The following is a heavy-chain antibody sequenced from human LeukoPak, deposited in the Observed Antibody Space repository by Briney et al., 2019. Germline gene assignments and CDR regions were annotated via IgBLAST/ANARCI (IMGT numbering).Heavy chain of an antibody. D-gene: IGHD3-16*01. CDR3: ARGRGDMSWFDP. CDR2: ISGSSNYI. V-gene: IGHV3-21*01. J-gene: IGHJ5*02. Sequence: GGSLRLSCAASGFTFINYNMTWVRQAPGKGLEWVSSISGSSNYIYYADSVKGRFTISRDNAKNSLFLQMNSLRAEDTAVYYCARGRGDMSWFDPWGQGTLVTVSS. CDR1: GFTFINYN.